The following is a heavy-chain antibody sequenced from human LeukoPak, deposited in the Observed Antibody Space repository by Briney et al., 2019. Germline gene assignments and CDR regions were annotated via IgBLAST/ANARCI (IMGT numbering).Heavy chain of an antibody. D-gene: IGHD1-1*01. CDR2: VSDDGCTT. CDR1: GFTFSSFW. V-gene: IGHV3-74*03. Sequence: PGGSLRLSCAASGFTFSSFWMHWVRQPPAKGLVLVSRVSDDGCTTTYADSVKGRFTISRDNAKNTLYLQMNSLRPEDTAVYYCVRHNAARAFDIWGQGTMVIVSS. J-gene: IGHJ3*02. CDR3: VRHNAARAFDI.